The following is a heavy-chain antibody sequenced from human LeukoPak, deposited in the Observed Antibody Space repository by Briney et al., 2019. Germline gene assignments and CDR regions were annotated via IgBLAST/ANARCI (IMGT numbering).Heavy chain of an antibody. CDR3: ARTYYYDSSGKIGEGDYYYYMDV. V-gene: IGHV1-8*03. Sequence: GASVKVSCKASGYTFTNYDINWVRQATGQGLGWMGWMNPNNGNTGYAQKFQGRVTITRNTSISTAYMDLSSLRSEDPDVYYCARTYYYDSSGKIGEGDYYYYMDVWGKGTTVTVSS. D-gene: IGHD3-22*01. CDR2: MNPNNGNT. J-gene: IGHJ6*03. CDR1: GYTFTNYD.